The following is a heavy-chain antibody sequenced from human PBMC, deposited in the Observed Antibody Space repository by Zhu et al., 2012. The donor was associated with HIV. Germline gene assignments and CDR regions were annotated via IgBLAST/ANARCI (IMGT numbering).Heavy chain of an antibody. CDR2: IYTSGST. CDR3: AREILGIMGSGGNGMDV. Sequence: QVQLQESGPGRVKPSEALSLTCIVSGGSISSYYWSWIRQPPGKGLEWIGHIYTSGSTNYNPSLKSRVIISVDTSKNQLSLKMSSVTAADTAVYYCAREILGIMGSGGNGMDVWGPRGPRVTVSS. V-gene: IGHV4-4*09. J-gene: IGHJ6*01. D-gene: IGHD3-10*01. CDR1: GGSISSYY.